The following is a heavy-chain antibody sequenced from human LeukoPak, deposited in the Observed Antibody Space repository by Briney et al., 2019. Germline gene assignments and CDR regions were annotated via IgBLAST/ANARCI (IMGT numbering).Heavy chain of an antibody. V-gene: IGHV4-38-2*02. CDR1: GYSISSGYY. CDR2: INHSGST. CDR3: ARGRRFYCSGGSCYSRSWFDP. Sequence: SSETLSLTCTVSGYSISSGYYWGWIRPPPGKGLEWIGEINHSGSTNYNPSLKSRVTISVDTSKNQFSLKLSSVTAADTAVYYCARGRRFYCSGGSCYSRSWFDPWGQGTLVTVSS. D-gene: IGHD2-15*01. J-gene: IGHJ5*02.